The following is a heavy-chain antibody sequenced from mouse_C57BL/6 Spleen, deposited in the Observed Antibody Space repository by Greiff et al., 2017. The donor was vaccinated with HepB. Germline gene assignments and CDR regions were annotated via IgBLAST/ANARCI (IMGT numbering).Heavy chain of an antibody. Sequence: EVMLVESGPGLAKPSQTLSLTCSVTGYSITSDYWNWIRKFPGNKLEYMGYISYSGSTYYNPSLKSRISITRDTSKNQYYLQLNSVTTEDTATYYCARSVGYYGSSYGHFDYWGQGTTLTVSS. CDR1: GYSITSDY. CDR2: ISYSGST. CDR3: ARSVGYYGSSYGHFDY. V-gene: IGHV3-8*01. D-gene: IGHD1-1*01. J-gene: IGHJ2*01.